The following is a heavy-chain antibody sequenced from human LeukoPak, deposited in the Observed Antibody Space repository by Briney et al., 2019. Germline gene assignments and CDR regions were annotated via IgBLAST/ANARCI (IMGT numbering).Heavy chain of an antibody. V-gene: IGHV3-74*01. J-gene: IGHJ4*02. D-gene: IGHD3-3*01. CDR2: INNDGTST. CDR3: AKDIGSDTTPDY. CDR1: GFTFSSYW. Sequence: GGSLRLSCAASGFTFSSYWMHWVRQAPGKGLVWVSRINNDGTSTTYADSVKGRFTISRDNSKNSLYLQMNSLRTEDTAFYYCAKDIGSDTTPDYWGQGTLVSVSS.